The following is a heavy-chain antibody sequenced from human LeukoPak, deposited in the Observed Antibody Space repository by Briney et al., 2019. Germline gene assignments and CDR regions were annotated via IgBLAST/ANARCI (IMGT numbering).Heavy chain of an antibody. CDR1: GYTFSSHY. D-gene: IGHD3-22*01. J-gene: IGHJ4*02. Sequence: VASVKVSCKSSGYTFSSHYMHWVRQAPGQGLEWMGRINPNSGGTNYVQKFQGRVTMTRDTSISTAYMELSRLRSDDTAVYYCARGLHYYDSSGYLFEYWGQGTLVTVSS. CDR2: INPNSGGT. CDR3: ARGLHYYDSSGYLFEY. V-gene: IGHV1-2*06.